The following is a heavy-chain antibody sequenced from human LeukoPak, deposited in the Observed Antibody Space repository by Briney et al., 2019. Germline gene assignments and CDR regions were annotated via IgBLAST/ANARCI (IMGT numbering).Heavy chain of an antibody. CDR2: ISYDGSNK. J-gene: IGHJ6*03. V-gene: IGHV3-30*14. CDR1: GFTFSSYA. D-gene: IGHD4-23*01. CDR3: ARAGGANYYYYYMDV. Sequence: PGRSLRLSCAASGFTFSSYAMHWVRQAPGKGLEWVAVISYDGSNKYYADSVKGRFTISRDTSKNTLYLQMNSLRVEDTAVYYCARAGGANYYYYYMDVWGKGTTVTVSS.